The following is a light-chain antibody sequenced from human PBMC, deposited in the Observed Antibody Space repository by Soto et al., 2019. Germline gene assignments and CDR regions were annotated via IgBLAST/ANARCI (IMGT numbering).Light chain of an antibody. V-gene: IGLV2-14*01. J-gene: IGLJ1*01. CDR1: SSDVGGYNY. CDR3: TSYTSSSALV. Sequence: QSALTQPASVSGSPGQSITISCTGTSSDVGGYNYVSWYQQHPGKAPKLMIYDVSNRPSGVSNRFSGSKSGNTASLTISGLHAEDEAYYYRTSYTSSSALVFGAGTKVTVL. CDR2: DVS.